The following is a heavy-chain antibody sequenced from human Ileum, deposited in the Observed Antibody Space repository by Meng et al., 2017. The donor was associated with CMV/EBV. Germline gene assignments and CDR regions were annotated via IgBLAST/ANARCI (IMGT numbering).Heavy chain of an antibody. D-gene: IGHD1-26*01. Sequence: SETLSLTCTVSGGSISGYYWSWIRQPPGKGLEWIGYIYSSGSPNYNPSLKSRVIMSVDTSKNQFSLRLSSVTAADTAVYYCARDLFARMVGPRDVFDIWGQGTVVTVSS. CDR2: IYSSGSP. V-gene: IGHV4-59*01. CDR3: ARDLFARMVGPRDVFDI. J-gene: IGHJ3*02. CDR1: GGSISGYY.